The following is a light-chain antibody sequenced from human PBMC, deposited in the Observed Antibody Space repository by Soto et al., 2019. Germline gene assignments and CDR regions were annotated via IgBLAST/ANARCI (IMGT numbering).Light chain of an antibody. Sequence: DIVMTQSPVSLSVPPGEPASISCRSSQSLLHANGKNYQDWYLQKSGQTPHLLIFLGSNRAAGVPDRISGSGSGTNFTLKISRVEAEDVGLYFCMQVLQTPYTFGQGTKLEIK. CDR3: MQVLQTPYT. CDR2: LGS. V-gene: IGKV2-28*01. CDR1: QSLLHANGKNY. J-gene: IGKJ2*01.